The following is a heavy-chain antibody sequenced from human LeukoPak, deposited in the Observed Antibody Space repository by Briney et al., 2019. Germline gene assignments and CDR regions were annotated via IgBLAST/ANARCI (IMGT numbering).Heavy chain of an antibody. CDR3: ARAIAPYNWNYVWFDP. D-gene: IGHD1-7*01. Sequence: PGESLKISCRGSGYSFTTYWIGWVRQMPGKGLEWMGMISPADSNARYSPSFQGQVTFSADRSINTAYLQWSSLRASDTAIYYCARAIAPYNWNYVWFDPWGQGTLVTVSS. V-gene: IGHV5-51*01. CDR1: GYSFTTYW. CDR2: ISPADSNA. J-gene: IGHJ5*02.